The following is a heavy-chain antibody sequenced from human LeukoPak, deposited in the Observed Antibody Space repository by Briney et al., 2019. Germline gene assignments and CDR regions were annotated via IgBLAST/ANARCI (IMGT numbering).Heavy chain of an antibody. CDR2: INAGNVNT. CDR1: GYTFTNYA. V-gene: IGHV1-3*03. Sequence: ASVKVSCKASGYTFTNYAMHWVRQAPGQRLEWMGWINAGNVNTKYSQEFQGRVTITRDTSASTAYMELSSLRSEDMAVYYCARGYSSSWSPGFDYWGQGTLVTVSS. D-gene: IGHD6-13*01. CDR3: ARGYSSSWSPGFDY. J-gene: IGHJ4*02.